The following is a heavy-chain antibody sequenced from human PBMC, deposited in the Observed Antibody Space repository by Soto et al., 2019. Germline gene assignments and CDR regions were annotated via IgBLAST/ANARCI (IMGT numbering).Heavy chain of an antibody. CDR1: GFTFSDYY. J-gene: IGHJ4*02. V-gene: IGHV3-11*06. Sequence: QVQLVESGGGLVKPGGSLRLSCAASGFTFSDYYMTWIRQAPGKGLEWISYISGDSTDTNYVDSVKGRFTSSRDNAKKSLYLQMNSLRAEETAVYYCASGFGGGYDNGGLDLWGQGTLVTVSS. CDR3: ASGFGGGYDNGGLDL. CDR2: ISGDSTDT. D-gene: IGHD5-12*01.